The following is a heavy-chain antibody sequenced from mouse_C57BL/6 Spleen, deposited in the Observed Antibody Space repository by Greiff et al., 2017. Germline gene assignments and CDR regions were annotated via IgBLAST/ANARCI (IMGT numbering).Heavy chain of an antibody. CDR2: IHPNSGST. D-gene: IGHD1-1*01. CDR1: GYTFTSYW. J-gene: IGHJ4*01. CDR3: ARQSALLTYYYAMDY. V-gene: IGHV1-64*01. Sequence: VQLQQPGAELVKPGASVKLSCKASGYTFTSYWMHWVKQRPGQGLEWIGMIHPNSGSTNYNEKFKSKATLTVDKSSSTAYMQLSSLTSEDSAGYYCARQSALLTYYYAMDYWGQGTSVTVSS.